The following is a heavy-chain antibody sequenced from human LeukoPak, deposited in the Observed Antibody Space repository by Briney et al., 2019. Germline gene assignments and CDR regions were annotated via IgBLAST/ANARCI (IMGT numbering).Heavy chain of an antibody. D-gene: IGHD2-15*01. CDR2: IYSSGST. Sequence: SETLSLTCTVSGGSISSYYWSWIRQPAGKGLDWIGRIYSSGSTNYNPSLKSRVTMSVDTSKNQFSLKLSSVTAADTAVYYCARAYCSGGSCYSGFDYWGQGTLVTVSS. V-gene: IGHV4-4*07. CDR1: GGSISSYY. J-gene: IGHJ4*02. CDR3: ARAYCSGGSCYSGFDY.